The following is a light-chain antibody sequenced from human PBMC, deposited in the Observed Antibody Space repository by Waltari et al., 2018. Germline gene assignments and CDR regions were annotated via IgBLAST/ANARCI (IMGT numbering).Light chain of an antibody. CDR1: QDIRYY. Sequence: DIQMTQSPSSLSASVGDRVAITCQASQDIRYYLNWYQQKPGKAPKLLIYDASNLQTGVPSRFSGGRSGTDFTFTISSLQPEDAATYYCQQYDNFPRTFGQGTRLEIK. CDR2: DAS. J-gene: IGKJ5*01. V-gene: IGKV1-33*01. CDR3: QQYDNFPRT.